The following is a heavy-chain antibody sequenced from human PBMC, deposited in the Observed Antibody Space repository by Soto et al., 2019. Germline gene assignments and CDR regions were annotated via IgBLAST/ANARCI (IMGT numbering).Heavy chain of an antibody. CDR2: IYPGDSDT. Sequence: GESLKISCKGSGYSFTSYWIGWVRQMPGKGLEWMGIIYPGDSDTRYSPSFQGPVTLSGDKSISTAYLQWSSLKAPDTAMYYCARRWAAAADLSFDPWGQGTLVTVSS. CDR3: ARRWAAAADLSFDP. D-gene: IGHD6-13*01. J-gene: IGHJ5*02. V-gene: IGHV5-51*01. CDR1: GYSFTSYW.